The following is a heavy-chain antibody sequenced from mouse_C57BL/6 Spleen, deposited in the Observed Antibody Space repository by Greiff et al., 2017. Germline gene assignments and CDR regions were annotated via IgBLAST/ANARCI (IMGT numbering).Heavy chain of an antibody. Sequence: EVQLQQSGPELVKPGASVKISCKASGYSFTDYNMNWVKQSNGKSLEWIGVISPNYGTTSSNQKFKGKGTLTVDQSSSPAYMQLNSLTSEDSAVYYCAREGTTVVDWYFDVWGTGTTVTVSS. CDR2: ISPNYGTT. CDR1: GYSFTDYN. J-gene: IGHJ1*03. V-gene: IGHV1-39*01. CDR3: AREGTTVVDWYFDV. D-gene: IGHD1-1*01.